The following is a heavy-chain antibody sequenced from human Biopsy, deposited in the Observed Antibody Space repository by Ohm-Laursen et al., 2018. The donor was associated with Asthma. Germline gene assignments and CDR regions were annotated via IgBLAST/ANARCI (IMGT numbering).Heavy chain of an antibody. D-gene: IGHD3-10*01. Sequence: ASVKVSCKTSGYTFNSAGITWVRQAPGQGLEWMGWISVYNGNTKVAQKLQDRVTMITDTFTSTAYMELRSLRSDDTAVYFCARAVDYSHYYGIDVWGQGTTVTAS. CDR2: ISVYNGNT. CDR3: ARAVDYSHYYGIDV. J-gene: IGHJ6*02. CDR1: GYTFNSAG. V-gene: IGHV1-18*01.